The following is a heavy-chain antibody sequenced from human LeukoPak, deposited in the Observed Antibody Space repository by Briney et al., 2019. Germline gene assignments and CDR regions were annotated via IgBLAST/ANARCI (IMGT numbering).Heavy chain of an antibody. CDR3: ARGSYYDY. V-gene: IGHV1-46*03. CDR1: GYTFTSYY. J-gene: IGHJ4*02. Sequence: ASVKVSCKASGYTFTSYYMHWVRQAPGQGLEWMGIINPSGGSTSYAQKFQGRVTMTTDTSTNTAYMELRSLTSDDTAVYYCARGSYYDYWGQGTLVTVSS. CDR2: INPSGGST. D-gene: IGHD1-26*01.